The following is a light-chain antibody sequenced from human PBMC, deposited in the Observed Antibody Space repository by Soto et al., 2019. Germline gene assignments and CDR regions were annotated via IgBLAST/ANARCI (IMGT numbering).Light chain of an antibody. CDR2: EAS. J-gene: IGKJ1*01. CDR3: QQYNGYWM. CDR1: QSISDS. Sequence: DIQMTQSPSTLSASVGDRVTITCRASQSISDSLAWYQQKPGKAPKLLIYEASSLKSGVPSRSSGSRSGTEDTLTVSNLQPHDFATYYCQQYNGYWMFDQGTDVEIK. V-gene: IGKV1-5*03.